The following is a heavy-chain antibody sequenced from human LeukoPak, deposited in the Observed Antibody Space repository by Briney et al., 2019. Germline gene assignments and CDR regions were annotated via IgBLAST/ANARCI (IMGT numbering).Heavy chain of an antibody. D-gene: IGHD6-13*01. CDR2: ISYDGSNK. J-gene: IGHJ4*02. V-gene: IGHV3-30*03. CDR1: GFRFNTFW. Sequence: GSLRLSCAASGFRFNTFWMSWVRQAPGKGLEWVAVISYDGSNKYYADSVKGRFTISRDNSKNTLYLQMNSLRAEDTAVYYCARDRALYSSSFDYWGQGTLVTVSS. CDR3: ARDRALYSSSFDY.